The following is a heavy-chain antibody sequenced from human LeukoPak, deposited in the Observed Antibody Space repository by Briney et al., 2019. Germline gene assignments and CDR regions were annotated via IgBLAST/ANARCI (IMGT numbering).Heavy chain of an antibody. CDR3: ARVLQPYSVLRFLEWSYYFDY. V-gene: IGHV1-2*02. CDR1: GYTFTGYY. J-gene: IGHJ4*02. CDR2: INPNSGGT. Sequence: ASVKVSCKASGYTFTGYYMHWVRQAPGQGLEWMGWINPNSGGTNYAQKFQGRVTMTRDTSISTAYMELSRLRSDDTAVYYCARVLQPYSVLRFLEWSYYFDYWGQGTPVTVSS. D-gene: IGHD3-3*01.